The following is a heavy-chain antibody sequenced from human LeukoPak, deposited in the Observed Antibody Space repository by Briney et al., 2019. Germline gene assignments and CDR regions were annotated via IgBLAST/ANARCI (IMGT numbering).Heavy chain of an antibody. CDR2: INPSGDST. J-gene: IGHJ4*02. CDR3: AREYCTSTRCYGLDY. CDR1: GYTFTSNY. D-gene: IGHD2-2*01. Sequence: ASVKVSCKASGYTFTSNYMHWVRQAPGQGLEWMGIINPSGDSTSYAQKFQGRVTMARDTSTSTVYMELSSLRSEDTAVYHWAREYCTSTRCYGLDYWGQGTLVTVSS. V-gene: IGHV1-46*01.